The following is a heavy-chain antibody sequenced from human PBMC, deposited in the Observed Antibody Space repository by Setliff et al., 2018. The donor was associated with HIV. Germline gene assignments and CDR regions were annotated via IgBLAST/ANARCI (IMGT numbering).Heavy chain of an antibody. CDR3: ARGNIGDSGSSFGNWFDP. V-gene: IGHV1-69*05. Sequence: ASVKVSCKASGGTFTTITWVRQAPGQGIEWMGGVIPMYETETYAQKFQDRITITTDESTSTRYMELRSLRSEDTAIYYCARGNIGDSGSSFGNWFDPWGQGTLVTVSS. CDR1: GGTFTT. D-gene: IGHD1-26*01. CDR2: VIPMYETE. J-gene: IGHJ5*02.